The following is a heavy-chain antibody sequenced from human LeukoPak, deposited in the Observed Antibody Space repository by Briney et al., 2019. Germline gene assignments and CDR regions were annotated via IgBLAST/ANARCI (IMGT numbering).Heavy chain of an antibody. V-gene: IGHV3-11*01. J-gene: IGHJ4*02. CDR1: GFTSSDYY. D-gene: IGHD3-22*01. CDR2: ISSSGSTI. Sequence: PGGSLRLSCAASGFTSSDYYMSWIRQAPGKGLEWVSYISSSGSTIYYADSVKGRFTISRDNAKNSLYLQMNSLRAEDTAVYYCARVLDYYDSSGLAFDYWGQGTLVTVSS. CDR3: ARVLDYYDSSGLAFDY.